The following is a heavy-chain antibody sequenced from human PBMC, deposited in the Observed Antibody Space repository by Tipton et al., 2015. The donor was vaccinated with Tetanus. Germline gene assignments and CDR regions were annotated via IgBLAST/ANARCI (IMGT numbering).Heavy chain of an antibody. D-gene: IGHD2/OR15-2a*01. J-gene: IGHJ4*02. Sequence: LRLSCTVSGGSINSGGHLWTWIRQRTGKGLEWIGHIRDNGNSYANPSLSGRVTMSVDTRKNQFSLNLTSMSVADTATYYCARGTFHAFDFWGQGVQVTVSS. V-gene: IGHV4-31*02. CDR1: GGSINSGGHL. CDR3: ARGTFHAFDF. CDR2: IRDNGNS.